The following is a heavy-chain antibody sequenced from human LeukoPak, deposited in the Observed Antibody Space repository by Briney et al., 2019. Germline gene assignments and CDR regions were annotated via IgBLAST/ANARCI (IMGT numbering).Heavy chain of an antibody. J-gene: IGHJ4*02. CDR1: GFTFNTYA. CDR3: AKAVDDYFFDY. CDR2: IGGSDSST. V-gene: IGHV3-23*01. Sequence: GGPLRLSCAASGFTFNTYAMSWVRQAPAKGLEWVSGIGGSDSSTYYAESVKGRFTISRDNSKNTLYLQMNSLRAEDTAAYYCAKAVDDYFFDYWGQGTLVTVSS. D-gene: IGHD2-21*02.